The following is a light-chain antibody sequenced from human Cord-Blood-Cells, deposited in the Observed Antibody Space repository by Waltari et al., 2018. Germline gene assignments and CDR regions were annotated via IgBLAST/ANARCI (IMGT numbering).Light chain of an antibody. CDR2: EVS. CDR1: SSDVGGSNY. J-gene: IGLJ1*01. CDR3: SSYTSSSTLVYV. V-gene: IGLV2-14*01. Sequence: QSALTQPASVSGSPGQSITISCTGTSSDVGGSNYVSWYQQHPGKAPKLMIYEVSNRPSGVSNRFSGSKSGNTASLTISGLQAEDEADYYCSSYTSSSTLVYVFGTGTKVTVL.